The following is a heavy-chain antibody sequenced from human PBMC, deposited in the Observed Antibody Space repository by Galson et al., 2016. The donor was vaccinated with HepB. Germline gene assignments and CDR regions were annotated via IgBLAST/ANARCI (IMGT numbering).Heavy chain of an antibody. CDR1: RHTFSAYY. D-gene: IGHD1-26*01. V-gene: IGHV1-46*01. CDR2: INPSGGRP. Sequence: SVKVSCKASRHTFSAYYIHWVREAPGQGLEWMGVINPSGGRPSYAQIFQGRLTLTSDAATSTIQMHLSSLRSDDTAIYYCARGTNDYPGVVAATHWFDPWGQGTLVTVSS. CDR3: ARGTNDYPGVVAATHWFDP. J-gene: IGHJ5*02.